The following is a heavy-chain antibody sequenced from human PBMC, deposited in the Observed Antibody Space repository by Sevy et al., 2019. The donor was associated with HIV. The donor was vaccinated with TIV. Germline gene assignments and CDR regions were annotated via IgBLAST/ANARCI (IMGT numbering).Heavy chain of an antibody. CDR2: IKSEFDGGAI. J-gene: IGHJ6*02. Sequence: GGSLRLSCTASGFTFSSAWMSWVRQAPGKVLEWVGRIKSEFDGGAIDYAAPVKGRFTISREDSKNTVYLQMNSLKTADSAVYYCITDPAYRGYDEEVINYYFYGMDVWGQGTTVTVSS. CDR1: GFTFSSAW. V-gene: IGHV3-15*01. D-gene: IGHD5-12*01. CDR3: ITDPAYRGYDEEVINYYFYGMDV.